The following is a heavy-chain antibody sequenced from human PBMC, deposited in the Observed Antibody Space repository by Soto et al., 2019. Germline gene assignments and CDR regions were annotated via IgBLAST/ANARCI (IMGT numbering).Heavy chain of an antibody. Sequence: QVQLVQSGAEVKKPGSSVKVSCKASGGTFSSYAISWVRQAPGQGLEWMGGIIPIFGTANYAQKFQGRVTIPAXXSXSXXDIELRSLRSEDTAVYYCARDGIAVAGTGYWYFDLWGRGTLVTVSS. D-gene: IGHD6-19*01. CDR1: GGTFSSYA. V-gene: IGHV1-69*12. CDR3: ARDGIAVAGTGYWYFDL. J-gene: IGHJ2*01. CDR2: IIPIFGTA.